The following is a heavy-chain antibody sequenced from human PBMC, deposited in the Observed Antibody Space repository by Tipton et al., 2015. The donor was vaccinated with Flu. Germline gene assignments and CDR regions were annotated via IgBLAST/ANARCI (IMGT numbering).Heavy chain of an antibody. CDR1: GGSISDYY. CDR3: ARLRTTDPNYDNGMDV. D-gene: IGHD1-7*01. Sequence: TLSLTCTVSGGSISDYYWTWIRQPPGKGLECLGYIYSNGLTNYNPSLKSRVAMSVDTSREHFSLKLSSVTAADTAVYYCARLRTTDPNYDNGMDVWGQGTTVTVSS. V-gene: IGHV4-59*01. J-gene: IGHJ6*02. CDR2: IYSNGLT.